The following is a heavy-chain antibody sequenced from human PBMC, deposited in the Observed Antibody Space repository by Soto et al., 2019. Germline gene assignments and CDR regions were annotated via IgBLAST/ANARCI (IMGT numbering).Heavy chain of an antibody. CDR2: IIPIFGTA. V-gene: IGHV1-69*13. CDR1: GGTFSSYA. D-gene: IGHD1-1*01. CDR3: AREECRDRYNYFDY. J-gene: IGHJ4*02. Sequence: GASVKVSCKASGGTFSSYAISWVRQAPGQGLEWMGGIIPIFGTANYAQKFQGRVTITADESTSTAYMELSSLRSEDTAVYYCAREECRDRYNYFDYWGQGSLVTVSS.